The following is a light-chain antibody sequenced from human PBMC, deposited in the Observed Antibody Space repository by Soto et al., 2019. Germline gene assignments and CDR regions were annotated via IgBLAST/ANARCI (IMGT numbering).Light chain of an antibody. CDR2: DAS. V-gene: IGKV1-5*01. CDR3: QHYNSYSEA. J-gene: IGKJ1*01. Sequence: DIQMTQSPSTLSASVGDRVTITCRASQNIGSSLAWYQHRPGKAPKLLIFDASTLQTGVPSRFSGSGSGTEFTLTISSLQPDDFATYYCQHYNSYSEAFGQGTKVDIK. CDR1: QNIGSS.